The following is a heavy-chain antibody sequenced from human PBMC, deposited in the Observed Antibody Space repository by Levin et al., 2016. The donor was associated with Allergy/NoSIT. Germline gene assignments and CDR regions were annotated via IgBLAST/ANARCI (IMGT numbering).Heavy chain of an antibody. D-gene: IGHD3-10*01. CDR2: ISRGGSWI. V-gene: IGHV3-21*06. CDR3: AKDAGPPGTTNYYFDS. CDR1: GFTLSSYT. J-gene: IGHJ4*02. Sequence: GESLKISCAASGFTLSSYTMIWVRQAPGKGLEWVSSISRGGSWIYYEASVKGRFTISRDSAKNSLYLQMNSLRAEDTAVYYCAKDAGPPGTTNYYFDSWGQGTLVTVSS.